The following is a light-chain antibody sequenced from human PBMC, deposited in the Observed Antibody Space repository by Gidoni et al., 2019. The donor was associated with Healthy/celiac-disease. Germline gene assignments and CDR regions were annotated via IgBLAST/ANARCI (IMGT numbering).Light chain of an antibody. J-gene: IGKJ1*01. CDR1: QSISSW. CDR2: KAS. Sequence: DIQMTQSPSTLSASVGDRVTITCRDSQSISSWLAWYQQKPGKAPKLLIYKASSLESGVPSRFSGSGSGTEFTLTISSLQPDYFATYYCQQAKTFGQGTKVEIK. CDR3: QQAKT. V-gene: IGKV1-5*03.